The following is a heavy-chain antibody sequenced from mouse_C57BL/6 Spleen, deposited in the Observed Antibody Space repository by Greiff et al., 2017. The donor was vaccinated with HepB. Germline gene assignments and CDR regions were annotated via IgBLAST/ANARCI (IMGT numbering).Heavy chain of an antibody. CDR1: GYTFTSYG. D-gene: IGHD2-12*01. V-gene: IGHV1-81*01. Sequence: QVQLQQSGAELARPGASVKLSCKASGYTFTSYGISWVKQRTGQGLEWIGEIYPRSGNTYYNEKFKGKATLTADKSSSTAYMELLSLTSEDSAVYFCASSNDAWFAYWGQGTLVTVSA. CDR3: ASSNDAWFAY. J-gene: IGHJ3*01. CDR2: IYPRSGNT.